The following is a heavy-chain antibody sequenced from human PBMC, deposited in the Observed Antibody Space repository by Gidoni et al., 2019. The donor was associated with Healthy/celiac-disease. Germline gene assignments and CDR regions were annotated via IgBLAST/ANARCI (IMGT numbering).Heavy chain of an antibody. D-gene: IGHD3-3*01. CDR1: GYTFTGYY. CDR3: EILEWLLSTAAGELNDYDYYGMDV. J-gene: IGHJ6*02. V-gene: IGHV1-2*02. Sequence: QVQLVQSGAEVKKPGASVKVSCKASGYTFTGYYMHWVRQAPGQGLEWMGLINPNSGGTNYGQKSQGRVNIARDTSISTADMELSRLRSEDTAVYYWEILEWLLSTAAGELNDYDYYGMDVWGQGTTVTVSS. CDR2: INPNSGGT.